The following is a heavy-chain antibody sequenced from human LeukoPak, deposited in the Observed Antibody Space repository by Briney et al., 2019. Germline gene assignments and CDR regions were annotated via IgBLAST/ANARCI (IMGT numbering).Heavy chain of an antibody. V-gene: IGHV1-69*06. D-gene: IGHD6-19*01. Sequence: GASVKVSCKASGGAFSSYAISWVRQAPGQGLEWMGGIIPIFGTANYAQKFQGRVTITADKSTSTAYMELSSLRSEDTAVYYCAITSLAYSGGWYPLDYWGQGTLVTVSS. J-gene: IGHJ4*02. CDR1: GGAFSSYA. CDR3: AITSLAYSGGWYPLDY. CDR2: IIPIFGTA.